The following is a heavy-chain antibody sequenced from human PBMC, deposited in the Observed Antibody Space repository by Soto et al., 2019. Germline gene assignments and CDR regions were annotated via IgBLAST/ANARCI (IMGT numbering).Heavy chain of an antibody. V-gene: IGHV2-26*01. CDR2: IFSNDEK. D-gene: IGHD2-15*01. J-gene: IGHJ4*02. CDR3: ARGVMDIVVVEEHYFDY. CDR1: GFSLSNAGMG. Sequence: ESGPTLVNPTETLRLTCTVSGFSLSNAGMGVSWIRQPPGKALEWLAHIFSNDEKSYSTSLKSRLTISKDTSKSQVVLTMTNMDPVDTATYYCARGVMDIVVVEEHYFDYWGQGTLLTVPS.